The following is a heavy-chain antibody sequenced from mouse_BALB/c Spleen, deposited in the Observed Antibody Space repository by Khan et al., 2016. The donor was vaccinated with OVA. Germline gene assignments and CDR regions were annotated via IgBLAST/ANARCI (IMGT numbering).Heavy chain of an antibody. J-gene: IGHJ3*01. V-gene: IGHV1-7*01. D-gene: IGHD1-1*01. CDR2: IDPSTDYT. Sequence: QVQLKQSGAELAKPGASVKLSCKASGYTFTSYWMHWVKQRPGQGLVWIGYIDPSTDYTEYNPKFRDKATLTVDKSSTTVYMQLTSLTSEDSAVYYCVNHGSSSAWFTYWGQGTLVNVSA. CDR3: VNHGSSSAWFTY. CDR1: GYTFTSYW.